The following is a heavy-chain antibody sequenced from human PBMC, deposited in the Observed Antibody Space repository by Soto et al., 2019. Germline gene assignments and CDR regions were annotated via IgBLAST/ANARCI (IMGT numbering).Heavy chain of an antibody. CDR3: ARVTDTAMVHDAFDI. CDR2: INPNSGGT. V-gene: IGHV1-2*02. J-gene: IGHJ3*02. D-gene: IGHD5-18*01. Sequence: ASVKVSCKASGYTFTGYYMHWVRQAPGQGLEWMGWINPNSGGTNYAQKFQGRVTMTRDTSISTAYMELSRLRSDDTAVYYCARVTDTAMVHDAFDIWGQGTMVTVSS. CDR1: GYTFTGYY.